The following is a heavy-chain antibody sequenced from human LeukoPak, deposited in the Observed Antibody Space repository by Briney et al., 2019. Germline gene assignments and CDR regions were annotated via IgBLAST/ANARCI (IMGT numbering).Heavy chain of an antibody. V-gene: IGHV3-72*01. CDR3: ARALFITVVPAAILDYFDY. D-gene: IGHD2-2*01. CDR1: GFSFNSYW. Sequence: GGSLRLSCAASGFSFNSYWMSWVRQAPGKGLEWVGRIRNKANSYTTEYAASVKGRFTISRDDSKNSLYLQMNSLKTEDTAVYYCARALFITVVPAAILDYFDYWGQGTLVTVSS. CDR2: IRNKANSYTT. J-gene: IGHJ4*02.